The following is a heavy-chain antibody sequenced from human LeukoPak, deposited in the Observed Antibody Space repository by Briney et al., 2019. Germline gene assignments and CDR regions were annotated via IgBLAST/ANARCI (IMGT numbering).Heavy chain of an antibody. J-gene: IGHJ3*02. CDR1: GFTFCSYA. Sequence: GGSLRLSCAASGFTFCSYAMSWVRQAPGKRLEWVSAIIGSGGSTYYADSVKGRFTISRDNTKNTLYLQMNSRRAEDAAVYYCAKEDDAFDIWGQGTMVTVSS. V-gene: IGHV3-23*01. CDR3: AKEDDAFDI. CDR2: IIGSGGST.